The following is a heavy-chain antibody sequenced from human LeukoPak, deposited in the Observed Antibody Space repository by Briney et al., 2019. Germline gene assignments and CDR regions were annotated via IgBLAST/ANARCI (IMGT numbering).Heavy chain of an antibody. CDR2: ISAYNGNT. D-gene: IGHD3-10*01. CDR1: GYTFTNYG. Sequence: ASVKVSCKASGYTFTNYGISWVRQAPGQGLEWMGWISAYNGNTNYAQKLQGRVTMTTDTSTSTAYMELRSLRSDDTAVYYCARLRMVRGVIHYYYMDVWGKGTTVTVSS. V-gene: IGHV1-18*01. J-gene: IGHJ6*03. CDR3: ARLRMVRGVIHYYYMDV.